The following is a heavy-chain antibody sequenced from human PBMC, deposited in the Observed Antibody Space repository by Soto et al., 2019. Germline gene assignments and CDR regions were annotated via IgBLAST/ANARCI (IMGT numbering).Heavy chain of an antibody. CDR3: ARGDGLLWFGELFPDAFDI. V-gene: IGHV4-59*01. J-gene: IGHJ3*02. Sequence: PSETLSLTCTVSGGSISSYYWIWIRQPPGKGLEWIGYIYYSGSTNYNPSLKSRVTISVDTSKNQFSLKLSSVTAADTAVYYCARGDGLLWFGELFPDAFDIWGQGTMVTVSS. D-gene: IGHD3-10*01. CDR1: GGSISSYY. CDR2: IYYSGST.